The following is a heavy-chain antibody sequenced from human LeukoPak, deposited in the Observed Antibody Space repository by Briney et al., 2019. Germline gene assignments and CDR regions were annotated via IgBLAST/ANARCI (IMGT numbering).Heavy chain of an antibody. CDR2: IYTSGST. J-gene: IGHJ4*02. V-gene: IGHV4-61*02. CDR1: GGSISSGSYY. CDR3: ARDADYDGKPDY. Sequence: SQTRSLTCTVSGGSISSGSYYWSWIRQPAGKGLEWIGRIYTSGSTNYNPSLKSRVTIPVDTSKNQSSLKLSSVTAADTAVYYCARDADYDGKPDYWGQGTLVTVSS. D-gene: IGHD4-17*01.